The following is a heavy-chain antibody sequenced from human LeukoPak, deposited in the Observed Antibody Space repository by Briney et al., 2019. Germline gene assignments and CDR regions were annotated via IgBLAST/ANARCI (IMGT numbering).Heavy chain of an antibody. CDR3: ARQTSGWSEVTMVY. Sequence: SETLSLTCTVSGYSISSGYYWGWIRQPPGKGLEWIGSIYHSGSTYYNPSLKSRVTISVDTSKNQFSLKLSSVTAADTAVYYCARQTSGWSEVTMVYWGQGTLVTVSS. CDR1: GYSISSGYY. D-gene: IGHD6-19*01. CDR2: IYHSGST. V-gene: IGHV4-38-2*02. J-gene: IGHJ4*02.